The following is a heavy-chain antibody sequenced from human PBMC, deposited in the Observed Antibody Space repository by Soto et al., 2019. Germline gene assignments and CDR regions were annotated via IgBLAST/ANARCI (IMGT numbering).Heavy chain of an antibody. Sequence: QVQLVQSGAEVKKPGASVKVSCKASGYTFTSYAMHWVRQAPGQRLEWMGWINAGNGITKYSQKFQGRVTITRDTSASTAYMELSSLRSEDTAVYYCARSITIFGVAPFDPWGQGTLVTVSS. CDR2: INAGNGIT. CDR1: GYTFTSYA. CDR3: ARSITIFGVAPFDP. J-gene: IGHJ5*02. V-gene: IGHV1-3*01. D-gene: IGHD3-3*01.